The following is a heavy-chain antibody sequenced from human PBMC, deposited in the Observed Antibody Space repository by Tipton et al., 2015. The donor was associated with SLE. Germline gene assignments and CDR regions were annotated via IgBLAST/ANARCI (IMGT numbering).Heavy chain of an antibody. J-gene: IGHJ3*02. V-gene: IGHV3-30*04. CDR3: AAELLDAFDI. Sequence: RSLRLSCAASGFTFSGYAMHWVRQAPGKGLEWVAVISYDGSNKYYADSVKGRFTISRDNSKNTLYLQMNSLRAEDTAVYYCAAELLDAFDIWGQGTMVTVSS. CDR1: GFTFSGYA. CDR2: ISYDGSNK. D-gene: IGHD1-26*01.